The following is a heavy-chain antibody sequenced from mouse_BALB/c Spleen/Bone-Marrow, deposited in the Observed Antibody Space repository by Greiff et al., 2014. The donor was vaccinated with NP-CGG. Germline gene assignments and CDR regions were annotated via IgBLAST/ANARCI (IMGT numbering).Heavy chain of an antibody. CDR1: GYTFSSYW. Sequence: QVQLKESGAELMKPGASVKISCKATGYTFSSYWIEWIKQRPGHGLEWIGEILPGRGTTNCNGKFKGKATLTADTSSNTAYMQLSSLTSEDSAVYYCARDHFDHWGPGTTLTVSS. V-gene: IGHV1-9*01. CDR3: ARDHFDH. CDR2: ILPGRGTT. J-gene: IGHJ2*01.